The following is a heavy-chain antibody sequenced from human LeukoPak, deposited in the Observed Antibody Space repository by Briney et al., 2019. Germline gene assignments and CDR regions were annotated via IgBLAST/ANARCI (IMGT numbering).Heavy chain of an antibody. J-gene: IGHJ4*02. V-gene: IGHV3-23*01. CDR3: GIDSPVATR. D-gene: IGHD1-26*01. CDR1: GFTFSSYA. Sequence: GGSLRLSCAASGFTFSSYAMSWVRQAPGKGLGWVSAISGSGGSTYYADSVKGRCTISRDNSKNTLYPQMNALRAEDTAVYYCGIDSPVATRWGQGTLVTVSS. CDR2: ISGSGGST.